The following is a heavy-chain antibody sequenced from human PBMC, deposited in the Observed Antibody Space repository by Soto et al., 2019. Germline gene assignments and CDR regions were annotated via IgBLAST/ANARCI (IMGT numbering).Heavy chain of an antibody. CDR3: ARHTPAISISDH. Sequence: QLQLQESGPGLVKPSETLSLTCTVSGGSISSSSYYWGWIRQPPGKGLEWIGSIYYSGSTYYNPSLKSRVTISGDTSKNQFSLKRISVTAADTAVYYCARHTPAISISDHWGQGTLVTVSS. D-gene: IGHD2-15*01. CDR2: IYYSGST. CDR1: GGSISSSSYY. J-gene: IGHJ4*02. V-gene: IGHV4-39*01.